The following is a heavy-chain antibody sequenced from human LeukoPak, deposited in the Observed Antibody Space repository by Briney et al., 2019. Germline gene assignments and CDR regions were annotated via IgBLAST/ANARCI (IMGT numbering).Heavy chain of an antibody. Sequence: GGSLRLSCAASGFTFSSYGMHWVRQAPGKGLEWVAFIRYDGSNKYYADSVKGRFTISRDNSKNTLYLQMNSLRAEDTAVYSCAKEPAAIRGDFDYWGQGTLVTVSS. V-gene: IGHV3-30*02. CDR2: IRYDGSNK. D-gene: IGHD2-2*02. CDR1: GFTFSSYG. J-gene: IGHJ4*02. CDR3: AKEPAAIRGDFDY.